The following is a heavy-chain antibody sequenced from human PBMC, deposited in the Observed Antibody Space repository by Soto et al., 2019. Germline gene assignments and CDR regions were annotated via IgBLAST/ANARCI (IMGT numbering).Heavy chain of an antibody. V-gene: IGHV1-2*04. Sequence: ASVKVSCKASGYTFTGYYMHWVRQAPGQGLEWMGWINPNSGGTNYAQKFQGWVTMTRDTSISTAYMELSRLRSDDTAVYYCAIVGYDFWNGYYLPYWGQGTLVTVSS. J-gene: IGHJ4*02. CDR3: AIVGYDFWNGYYLPY. CDR2: INPNSGGT. CDR1: GYTFTGYY. D-gene: IGHD3-3*01.